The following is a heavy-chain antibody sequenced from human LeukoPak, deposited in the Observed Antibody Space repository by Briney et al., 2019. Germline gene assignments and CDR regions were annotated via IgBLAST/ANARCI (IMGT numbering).Heavy chain of an antibody. CDR2: IIPIFDTT. V-gene: IGHV1-69*05. CDR3: ARGSPNCSDGSCYSHFDY. Sequence: SVKVSCKASGGSFSTYAISWVRQAPGQGLEWMGGIIPIFDTTNYAQKFQGRVTITTDESTSTAYMELSSLRSEDTAIYYCARGSPNCSDGSCYSHFDYWGQGTLVTVSS. CDR1: GGSFSTYA. D-gene: IGHD2-15*01. J-gene: IGHJ4*02.